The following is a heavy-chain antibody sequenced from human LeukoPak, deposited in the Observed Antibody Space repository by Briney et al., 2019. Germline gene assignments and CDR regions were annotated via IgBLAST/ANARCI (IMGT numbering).Heavy chain of an antibody. J-gene: IGHJ6*02. CDR1: GFTFSSYS. CDR3: ARDLEGGSTLYYYGMDV. V-gene: IGHV3-21*01. Sequence: GGSLRLSCAASGFTFSSYSMNWVRQAPGKGLEWVSFISSSSSYIYYADSVKGRFTISRDNAKNSLYLQMNSLRAEDTAVYYCARDLEGGSTLYYYGMDVWGQGTTVTVSS. CDR2: ISSSSSYI. D-gene: IGHD3-16*01.